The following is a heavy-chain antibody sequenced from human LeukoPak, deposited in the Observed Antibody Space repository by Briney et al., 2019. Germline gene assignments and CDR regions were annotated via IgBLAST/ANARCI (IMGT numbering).Heavy chain of an antibody. J-gene: IGHJ4*02. V-gene: IGHV3-23*01. CDR3: AREVAVSSRIAAV. Sequence: PGGSLRLSCAASGFTFSSYAMGWVRQATGKGLEWVSAINGGGTTTSYADSVKGRFTISRDNSKNTLYLQINSLGAENTAVYYSAREVAVSSRIAAVWGQGNLVTVSS. CDR1: GFTFSSYA. D-gene: IGHD6-13*01. CDR2: INGGGTTT.